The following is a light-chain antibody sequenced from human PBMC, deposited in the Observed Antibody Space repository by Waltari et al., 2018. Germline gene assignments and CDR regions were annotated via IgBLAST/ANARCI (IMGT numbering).Light chain of an antibody. CDR3: QAWDRGTWV. J-gene: IGLJ3*02. CDR2: QDT. V-gene: IGLV3-1*01. Sequence: WWQQKPGKSPVLGIYQDTRRPSGSPERCSGSSSGNTATRTIRGTQAIDEADYYCQAWDRGTWVFGGGTKLTVL.